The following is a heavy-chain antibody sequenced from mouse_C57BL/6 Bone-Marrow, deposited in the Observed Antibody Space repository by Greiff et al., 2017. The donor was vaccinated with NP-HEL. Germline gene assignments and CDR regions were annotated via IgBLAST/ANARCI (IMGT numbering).Heavy chain of an antibody. J-gene: IGHJ4*01. D-gene: IGHD1-1*01. CDR1: GYTFTSYW. V-gene: IGHV1-64*01. Sequence: QVQLQQPGAELVKPGASVKLSCKASGYTFTSYWMHWVKQRPGQGLEWIGMIHPNSGSTNYNEKFKSKATLTVDKSSSTAYMQLSSLTSEDSAVYYFARSYDYGSTYYAMDYWGQGTSVTVSS. CDR3: ARSYDYGSTYYAMDY. CDR2: IHPNSGST.